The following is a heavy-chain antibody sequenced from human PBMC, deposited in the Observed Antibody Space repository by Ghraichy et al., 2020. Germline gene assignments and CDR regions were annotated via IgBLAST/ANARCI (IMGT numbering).Heavy chain of an antibody. D-gene: IGHD6-6*01. V-gene: IGHV4-31*03. Sequence: SETLSLTCSVSGGSISSGGYHWTWIRQHPGKGLEWIGYIYSTGSTYNNPSLKSRVTISVDRSNNLFSLKLTTVTAADTAVYYCATGPSTAPGGTYFDNWGQGTLVTVSA. J-gene: IGHJ4*02. CDR2: IYSTGST. CDR3: ATGPSTAPGGTYFDN. CDR1: GGSISSGGYH.